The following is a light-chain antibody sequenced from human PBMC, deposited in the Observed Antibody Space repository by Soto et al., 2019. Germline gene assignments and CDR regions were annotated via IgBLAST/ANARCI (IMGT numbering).Light chain of an antibody. CDR1: STDVGGYNY. J-gene: IGLJ1*01. CDR3: SSYTTSSTQV. Sequence: ALTQPASVSGSPGQSITISCTGTSTDVGGYNYVSWYQQHPGKAPKLMIYEVSNRPSGVSNRFSGSKSGNTASLTISGLQAEDEADYYCSSYTTSSTQVFGTGTKVTV. CDR2: EVS. V-gene: IGLV2-14*01.